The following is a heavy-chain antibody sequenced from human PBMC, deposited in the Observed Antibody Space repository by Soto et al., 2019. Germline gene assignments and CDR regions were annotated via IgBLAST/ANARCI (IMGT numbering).Heavy chain of an antibody. V-gene: IGHV3-64D*06. Sequence: PGGSLRLSCSASGFTFGSYAMHWVRQAPGKGLEYVSAISSNGGSTYYADSVKGRFTISRDNSKNTLYLQMSSLRAEDTAVYYCVKEVRDGYNYFDYWGQGSLVTVSS. CDR2: ISSNGGST. CDR1: GFTFGSYA. CDR3: VKEVRDGYNYFDY. D-gene: IGHD5-18*01. J-gene: IGHJ4*02.